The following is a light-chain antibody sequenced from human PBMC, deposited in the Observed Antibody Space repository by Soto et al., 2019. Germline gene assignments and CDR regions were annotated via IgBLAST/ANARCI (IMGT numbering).Light chain of an antibody. CDR2: EVS. CDR3: SSYTRSSSLV. CDR1: RSDIGDYDY. Sequence: QSVLTQPASVSGSPGQSITIYCTGTRSDIGDYDYVSWYQQHPGKAPKLMIYEVSNRPSGLSNRFSGSKSGNTASLTISGLQPEDEADYYCSSYTRSSSLVFGGGPKLTVL. V-gene: IGLV2-14*01. J-gene: IGLJ2*01.